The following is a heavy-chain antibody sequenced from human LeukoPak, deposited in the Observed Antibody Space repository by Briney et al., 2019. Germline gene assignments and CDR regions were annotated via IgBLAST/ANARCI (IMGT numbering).Heavy chain of an antibody. CDR2: ISSSSSTI. V-gene: IGHV3-48*01. CDR1: GFNFSNSW. Sequence: GGSLRLSCAVSGFNFSNSWMSWVRQAPGKGLQWVSYISSSSSTIYYADSVKGRFTISRDNAKNTLYLQMNSLRAEDTAVYYCARALWSGETFPAYWGQGTLVTVSS. D-gene: IGHD3-10*01. J-gene: IGHJ4*02. CDR3: ARALWSGETFPAY.